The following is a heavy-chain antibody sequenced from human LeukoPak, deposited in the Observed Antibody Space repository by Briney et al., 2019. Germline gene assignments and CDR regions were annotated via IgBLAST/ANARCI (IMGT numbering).Heavy chain of an antibody. CDR1: GYTLTELS. D-gene: IGHD6-19*01. CDR2: FDPEDGET. V-gene: IGHV1-24*01. J-gene: IGHJ3*02. CDR3: ATGPGWYPAGAFDI. Sequence: ASVKVSCKVSGYTLTELSMHWVRQAPGKGLEWMGGFDPEDGETIYAQKFQGRVTTTEDTSTDTAYMELSSLRSEDTAVYYCATGPGWYPAGAFDIWGQGTMVTVSS.